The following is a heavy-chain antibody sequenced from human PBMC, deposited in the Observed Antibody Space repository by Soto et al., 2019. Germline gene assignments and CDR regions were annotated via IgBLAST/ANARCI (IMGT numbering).Heavy chain of an antibody. CDR1: GGSISSYY. CDR3: ARDRGITIFGVVNGPGFDP. CDR2: IYYSGST. V-gene: IGHV4-59*01. Sequence: PSETLSLTCTVSGGSISSYYWSWIRQPPGKGLEWIGYIYYSGSTNDNPSLKSRVTKSVDTSKNQFSLKLNSVTAADTAVFYCARDRGITIFGVVNGPGFDPWGQGTLVTVS. J-gene: IGHJ5*02. D-gene: IGHD3-3*01.